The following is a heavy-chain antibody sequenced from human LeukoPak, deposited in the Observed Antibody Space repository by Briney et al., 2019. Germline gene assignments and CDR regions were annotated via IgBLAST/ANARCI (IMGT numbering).Heavy chain of an antibody. V-gene: IGHV4-34*01. CDR1: GGSFSGYY. Sequence: SETLSLTCAVYGGSFSGYYWSWIRQPPGKGLEWLGEINHSGSTNYNPSLKSRVTISVDTSKNQFSLKLSSVTAADTAVYYCARAVAAGAYYGMDVWGQGTTVTVSS. CDR3: ARAVAAGAYYGMDV. J-gene: IGHJ6*02. D-gene: IGHD6-13*01. CDR2: INHSGST.